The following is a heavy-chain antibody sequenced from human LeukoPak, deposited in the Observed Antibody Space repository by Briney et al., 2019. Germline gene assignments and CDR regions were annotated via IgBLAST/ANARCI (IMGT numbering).Heavy chain of an antibody. CDR1: RFTFTSDA. CDR2: ISSNGGST. Sequence: GGSLRLSCSASRFTFTSDAMHWVRQAPGQGLEYVSGISSNGGSTYYADSMKGRFTISRDNSKNTLYLQMSSLRPEDTAVYHCVKGGSSTWSWFDPWGQGTLVTVSS. CDR3: VKGGSSTWSWFDP. J-gene: IGHJ5*02. D-gene: IGHD6-13*01. V-gene: IGHV3-64D*09.